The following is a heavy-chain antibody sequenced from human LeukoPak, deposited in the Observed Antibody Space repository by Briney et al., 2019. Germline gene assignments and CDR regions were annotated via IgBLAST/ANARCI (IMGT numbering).Heavy chain of an antibody. CDR3: ARVGVIVPAANLGDY. D-gene: IGHD2-2*01. CDR1: GYTFTSYG. Sequence: ASVKVSCKASGYTFTSYGISWVRQAPGQGLEWMGWISAYNGKTDYAQKLQGRATMTTDTSTSTAYMELRSLRSDDTAVYYCARVGVIVPAANLGDYWGQGTLVTVAT. CDR2: ISAYNGKT. J-gene: IGHJ4*02. V-gene: IGHV1-18*01.